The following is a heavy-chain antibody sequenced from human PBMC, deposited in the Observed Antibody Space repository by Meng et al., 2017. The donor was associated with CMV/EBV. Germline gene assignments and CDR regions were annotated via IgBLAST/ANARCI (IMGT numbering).Heavy chain of an antibody. J-gene: IGHJ4*02. CDR3: ANALDY. V-gene: IGHV3-30*02. CDR2: IRYDGSNK. Sequence: GESLKISCAASGFTFSSYGMHWVRQAPGKGLEWVAFIRYDGSNKYYADSVKGRFTISRDNSKNTLYLQMNCLRAEDTAVYYCANALDYWGQGTLVTVSS. CDR1: GFTFSSYG.